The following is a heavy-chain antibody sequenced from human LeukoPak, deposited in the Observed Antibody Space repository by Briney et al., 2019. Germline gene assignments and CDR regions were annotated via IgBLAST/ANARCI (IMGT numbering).Heavy chain of an antibody. CDR1: GYTFTSYY. CDR3: ARDHYYGSGSYNWFDP. J-gene: IGHJ5*02. CDR2: INPNSGGT. V-gene: IGHV1-2*02. Sequence: ASVKVSCKASGYTFTSYYMHWVRQAPGQGLEWMGWINPNSGGTNYAQKFQGRVTITTDESTSTAYMELSSLRSEDTAVYYCARDHYYGSGSYNWFDPWGQGTLVTVSS. D-gene: IGHD3-10*01.